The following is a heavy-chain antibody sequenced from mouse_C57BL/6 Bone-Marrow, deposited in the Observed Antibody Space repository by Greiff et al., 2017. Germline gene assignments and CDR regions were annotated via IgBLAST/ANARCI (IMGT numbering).Heavy chain of an antibody. CDR1: GYTFTSYW. D-gene: IGHD4-1*01. CDR2: IYPTSGRT. J-gene: IGHJ2*01. CDR3: ARSGPLGRSFDY. V-gene: IGHV1-55*01. Sequence: QVQLQQSGAELVKPGASVKMSCKASGYTFTSYWITWVKQRPGQGLEWIGDIYPTSGRTNYNEKFKSKAILTVDTSSNTAYMQLISLTSEDSAVFCCARSGPLGRSFDYWGQGTTLTVSS.